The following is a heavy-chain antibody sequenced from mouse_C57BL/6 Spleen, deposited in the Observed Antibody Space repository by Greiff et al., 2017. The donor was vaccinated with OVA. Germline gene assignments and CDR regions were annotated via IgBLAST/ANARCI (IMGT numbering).Heavy chain of an antibody. D-gene: IGHD1-1*01. CDR1: GYAFSSYW. V-gene: IGHV1-80*01. CDR3: ARRVYGSSSYYFDY. J-gene: IGHJ2*01. Sequence: VQLQQSGAELVKPGASVKISCKASGYAFSSYWMNWVKQRPGKGLEWIGQIYPGDGDTNYNGKFKGKATLTADKSSSTAYMQLSSLTSEDSAVYFCARRVYGSSSYYFDYWGQGTTLTVSS. CDR2: IYPGDGDT.